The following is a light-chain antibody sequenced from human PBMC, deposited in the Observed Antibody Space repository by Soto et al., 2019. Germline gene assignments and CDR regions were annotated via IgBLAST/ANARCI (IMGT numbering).Light chain of an antibody. J-gene: IGLJ2*01. CDR1: SNDVAGYNY. CDR2: DVS. Sequence: QSALTQPASVSGSPGQSITISCTGTSNDVAGYNYVSWYQQHPGKAPKLMIFDVSDRPSGISNRFSGSKSGNTASLTISGLQAEDEADYYCSSYTSSNTLVFGGGTKLTVL. CDR3: SSYTSSNTLV. V-gene: IGLV2-14*01.